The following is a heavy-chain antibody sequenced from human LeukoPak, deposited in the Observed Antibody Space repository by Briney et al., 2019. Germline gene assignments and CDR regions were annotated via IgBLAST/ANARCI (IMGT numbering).Heavy chain of an antibody. CDR3: ARGDYYDSSGYYNY. J-gene: IGHJ4*02. Sequence: KPGGSLRLSCAASGFTFSSYSMNWVRQAPGKGLEWVSSISSSSSYICYADSVKGRFTISRDNAKNSLYLQMNSLRAEDTAVYYCARGDYYDSSGYYNYWGQGTLVTVSS. V-gene: IGHV3-21*01. CDR2: ISSSSSYI. D-gene: IGHD3-22*01. CDR1: GFTFSSYS.